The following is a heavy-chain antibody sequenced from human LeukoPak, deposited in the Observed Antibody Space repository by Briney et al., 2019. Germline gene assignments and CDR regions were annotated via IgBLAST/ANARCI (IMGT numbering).Heavy chain of an antibody. D-gene: IGHD1-26*01. CDR2: ISSSGSTI. J-gene: IGHJ4*02. V-gene: IGHV3-48*04. Sequence: GGSLRLSCAASGFTFSSYWMSWVRQAPGKGLEWVSYISSSGSTIYYADSVKGRFTISRDNAKNSLYLQMNSLRAEDTAVYYCARDGTYSGSYYGFSFDYWGQGTLVTVSS. CDR1: GFTFSSYW. CDR3: ARDGTYSGSYYGFSFDY.